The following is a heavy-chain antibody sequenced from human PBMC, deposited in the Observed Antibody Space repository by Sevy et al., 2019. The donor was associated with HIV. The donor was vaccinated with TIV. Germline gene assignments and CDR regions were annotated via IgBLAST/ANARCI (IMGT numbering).Heavy chain of an antibody. CDR3: ARLRWDLVVVPGATPECYFDS. J-gene: IGHJ4*02. D-gene: IGHD2-2*02. CDR1: GDSINTYY. CDR2: VTHSGNT. V-gene: IGHV4-59*08. Sequence: WETLSLTCTVSGDSINTYYWSWIRQPPGKELEWIGYVTHSGNTNYNPSLKSRVSMSVDMSTNQFSLKVKSVTAADTALYYCARLRWDLVVVPGATPECYFDSWGQGTLVTVSS.